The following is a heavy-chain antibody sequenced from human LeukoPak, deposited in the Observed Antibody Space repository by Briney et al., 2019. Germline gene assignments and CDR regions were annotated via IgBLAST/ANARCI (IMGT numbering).Heavy chain of an antibody. J-gene: IGHJ6*01. CDR2: ISVYNANT. D-gene: IGHD4/OR15-4a*01. CDR3: ARGGYYSDNYPYYSSYGLDV. CDR1: GYTFISFG. V-gene: IGHV1-18*01. Sequence: ASVKVSCKASGYTFISFGINWVRQAPGQGLEWMGWISVYNANTNDDTRYAQKFQGRVTMTTDTSTSTAYMELRSLRSDDTAVYYCARGGYYSDNYPYYSSYGLDVWGQGTTVTVSS.